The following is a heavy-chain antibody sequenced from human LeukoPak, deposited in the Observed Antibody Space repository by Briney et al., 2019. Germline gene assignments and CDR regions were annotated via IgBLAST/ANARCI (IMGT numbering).Heavy chain of an antibody. Sequence: PGRSLTLSCAASGFTFSSFGMHWVRQAPGKGLEWVAVIWYDASNKYYVDFVKGRFTISRDNSKNTLYLQMNSLRDDDTAVYYCVRGVGVSRFNYLDPWGQGTLVIVSS. D-gene: IGHD1-7*01. J-gene: IGHJ5*02. CDR1: GFTFSSFG. V-gene: IGHV3-33*01. CDR3: VRGVGVSRFNYLDP. CDR2: IWYDASNK.